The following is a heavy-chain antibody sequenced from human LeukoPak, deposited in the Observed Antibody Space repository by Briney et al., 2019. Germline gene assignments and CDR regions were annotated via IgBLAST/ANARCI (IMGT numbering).Heavy chain of an antibody. CDR1: GGSFSGYY. CDR2: INHSGST. Sequence: SETLSLTCAVYGGSFSGYYWSWIRQPPGKGLEWIGEINHSGSTNYNPSLKSRVTISVDTSKNQFSLKLSSVPAADTAVYYCARRRIVLQFLEWLPASRGYFDYWGQGTLVTVSS. J-gene: IGHJ4*02. CDR3: ARRRIVLQFLEWLPASRGYFDY. V-gene: IGHV4-34*01. D-gene: IGHD3-3*01.